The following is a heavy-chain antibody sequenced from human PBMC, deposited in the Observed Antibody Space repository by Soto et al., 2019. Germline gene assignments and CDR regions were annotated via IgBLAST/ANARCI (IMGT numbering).Heavy chain of an antibody. V-gene: IGHV3-23*01. CDR3: SKDRQPDGIWTLDH. Sequence: GGSLRLSCAASGFTFSTYTMDWVRQAPGKGLEWVSGITQTETGTHYADSVKGRFTISRDNSKNMLLLQMNSLRVDDTAVYYCSKDRQPDGIWTLDHWGQGTPVTVSS. CDR1: GFTFSTYT. CDR2: ITQTETGT. J-gene: IGHJ4*02. D-gene: IGHD3-9*01.